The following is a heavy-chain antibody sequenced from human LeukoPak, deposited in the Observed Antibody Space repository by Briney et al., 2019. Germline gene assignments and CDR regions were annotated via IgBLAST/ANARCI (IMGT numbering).Heavy chain of an antibody. J-gene: IGHJ5*02. V-gene: IGHV1-18*01. CDR1: GYTFTKYG. D-gene: IGHD3-9*01. CDR2: IDTNSGDT. Sequence: ASVKVSCKASGYTFTKYGISWLRQAPGQGLEWMGRIDTNSGDTHFAQKFQDRVTMTTDTSTTTAYMELRRLTSDDTAVYFCSRDWPLVIPASWGQGTLVTVSS. CDR3: SRDWPLVIPAS.